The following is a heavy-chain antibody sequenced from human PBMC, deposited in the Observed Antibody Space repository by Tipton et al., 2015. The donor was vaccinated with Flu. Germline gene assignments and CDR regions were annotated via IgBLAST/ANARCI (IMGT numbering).Heavy chain of an antibody. CDR2: ISPYNGKI. CDR1: GYTFSSYG. J-gene: IGHJ5*02. V-gene: IGHV1-18*01. CDR3: ARTAKIWLAVAGIQVWFDP. Sequence: QLVQSGAEVKKAGASVKVSCKASGYTFSSYGISWVRQAPGQGLEWMGWISPYNGKIKYAKKFQGRVTMTTDTSTSTAYMELRSLRSDETAVYYCARTAKIWLAVAGIQVWFDPWRQGSLVTVSS. D-gene: IGHD6-19*01.